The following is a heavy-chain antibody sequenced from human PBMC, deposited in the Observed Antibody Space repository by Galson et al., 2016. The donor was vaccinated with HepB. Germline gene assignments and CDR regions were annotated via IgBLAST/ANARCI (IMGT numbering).Heavy chain of an antibody. CDR2: ISYDGNHK. CDR1: GFTFSTSS. J-gene: IGHJ4*02. CDR3: ASGYYRSGNCPDIDF. Sequence: SLRLSCAASGFTFSTSSMHWVRQAPGKGLEWVSLISYDGNHKYFADSVRGRFTIFRDNFRNTLYLQMNSLTTEDTGVYYCASGYYRSGNCPDIDFGGQGTLVTVSS. V-gene: IGHV3-30-3*01. D-gene: IGHD2-15*01.